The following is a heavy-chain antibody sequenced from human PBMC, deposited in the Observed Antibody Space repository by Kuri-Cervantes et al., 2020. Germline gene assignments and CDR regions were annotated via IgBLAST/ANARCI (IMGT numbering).Heavy chain of an antibody. V-gene: IGHV3-21*01. CDR2: ISGSSSYI. J-gene: IGHJ4*02. CDR1: GFTFSSYS. Sequence: GESLKISCAASGFTFSSYSMNWVRQAPGKVLEWVSSISGSSSYIYYADSVKGRFTISRDNSKNTLYLQMNSLRVEDTAVFFCAQDWNADYYFDYWGQGTLVTVSS. D-gene: IGHD1-1*01. CDR3: AQDWNADYYFDY.